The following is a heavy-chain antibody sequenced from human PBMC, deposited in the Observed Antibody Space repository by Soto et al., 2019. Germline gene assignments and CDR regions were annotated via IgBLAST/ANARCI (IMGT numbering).Heavy chain of an antibody. J-gene: IGHJ5*02. V-gene: IGHV4-30-4*01. CDR3: AREKGHYDFWSGYGWFDP. D-gene: IGHD3-3*01. CDR1: GGSISSGDYY. Sequence: QVQLQESGPGLVKPSQTLSLTCTVSGGSISSGDYYWSWIRQPPGKGLEWIRYIYYSGSTYYNPSLKSRVTISVDTSKNQFSLKLSSVTAADTAVYYCAREKGHYDFWSGYGWFDPWGQGTLVTVSS. CDR2: IYYSGST.